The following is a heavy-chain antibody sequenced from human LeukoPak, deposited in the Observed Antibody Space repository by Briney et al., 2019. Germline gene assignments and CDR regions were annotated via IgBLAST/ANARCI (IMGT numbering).Heavy chain of an antibody. D-gene: IGHD5-24*01. Sequence: SETLSLTCTVSGGSISSHYWSWIRQPPGKGLEWLGYIYYSGSTNYNPSLKSRVTISVDTSKNQFSLKLSSVTAADTAVYYCARLTRLQRRGMGYYYYMDVWGKGTTVTVSS. CDR2: IYYSGST. V-gene: IGHV4-59*11. J-gene: IGHJ6*03. CDR3: ARLTRLQRRGMGYYYYMDV. CDR1: GGSISSHY.